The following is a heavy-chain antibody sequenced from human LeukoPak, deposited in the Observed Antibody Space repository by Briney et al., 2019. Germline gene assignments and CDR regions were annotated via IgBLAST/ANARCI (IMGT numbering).Heavy chain of an antibody. D-gene: IGHD6-6*01. CDR3: ARGRPPRSIAARRGNWFDP. V-gene: IGHV1-8*01. J-gene: IGHJ5*02. Sequence: ASVKVSCMPSGYTFTSYDIHWVRQATGQGLEWMGSMNPNSGNTGYAQKFQRRVTITRNTSISTPYIELTRLRSEDTAVYYCARGRPPRSIAARRGNWFDPWGQGTLVTVSS. CDR2: MNPNSGNT. CDR1: GYTFTSYD.